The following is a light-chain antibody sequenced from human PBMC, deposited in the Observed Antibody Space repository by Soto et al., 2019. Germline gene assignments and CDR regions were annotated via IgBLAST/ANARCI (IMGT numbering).Light chain of an antibody. CDR1: QSISSW. J-gene: IGKJ1*01. CDR2: KAS. Sequence: DIQMTQSPSTLSASVGDRVTITCRASQSISSWLAWYQQKPGKAPKLLIYKASSLESGVPSRSSGSGSGTEFTLTIRSLQPDDFATYYCQQYNSYRTFGQGTKVEIK. CDR3: QQYNSYRT. V-gene: IGKV1-5*03.